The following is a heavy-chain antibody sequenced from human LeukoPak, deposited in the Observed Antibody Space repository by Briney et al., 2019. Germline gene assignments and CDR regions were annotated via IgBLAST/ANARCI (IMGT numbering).Heavy chain of an antibody. Sequence: GGSLRLSCAASGFTFDDYAMHWVRQAPGKGLEWVSGISWNSGSIGYADSVKGRFTISRDNAKNSLYLQMNSLRAEDTALYYCAKDRGYGGNSDYYGMDVWGQGTTVTVSS. CDR1: GFTFDDYA. J-gene: IGHJ6*02. CDR2: ISWNSGSI. D-gene: IGHD4-23*01. V-gene: IGHV3-9*01. CDR3: AKDRGYGGNSDYYGMDV.